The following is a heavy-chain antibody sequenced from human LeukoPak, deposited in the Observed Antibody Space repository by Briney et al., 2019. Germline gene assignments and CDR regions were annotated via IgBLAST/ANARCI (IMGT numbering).Heavy chain of an antibody. Sequence: PSETLSLTCTASGGSISSYYWSWIRQPPGKGLEWIGYIYYSGSTNYNPSLKSRVTISVDTSKNQFSLKLSSVTAADTAVYYCARDDRASGFWSGYYAFDIWGQGTMVTVSS. J-gene: IGHJ3*02. D-gene: IGHD3-3*01. CDR3: ARDDRASGFWSGYYAFDI. V-gene: IGHV4-59*01. CDR2: IYYSGST. CDR1: GGSISSYY.